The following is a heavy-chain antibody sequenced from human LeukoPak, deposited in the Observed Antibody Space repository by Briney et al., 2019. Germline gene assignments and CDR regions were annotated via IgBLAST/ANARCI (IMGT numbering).Heavy chain of an antibody. CDR1: GFTFSNYW. Sequence: PGGSLRLSCAASGFTFSNYWMHWVRQAPGKGLVWVSRINTDGSSTSYVDSVKGRFTISRDNAKNTLYLQMNSLRAEDTAVYYCARYSLGDYPSFDAFDIWGQGTMVTVSS. V-gene: IGHV3-74*01. D-gene: IGHD4-17*01. J-gene: IGHJ3*02. CDR3: ARYSLGDYPSFDAFDI. CDR2: INTDGSST.